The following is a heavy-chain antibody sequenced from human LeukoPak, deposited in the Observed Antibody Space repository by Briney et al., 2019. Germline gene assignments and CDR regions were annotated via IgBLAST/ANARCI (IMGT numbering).Heavy chain of an antibody. V-gene: IGHV4-39*07. CDR1: GGSISSNSYY. Sequence: SETLSLTCTVSGGSISSNSYYWGWIRQPPGKGLEWIGSIYYSGSTNYNPSLKSRVTISVDTSKNQFSLKLSSVTAADTAVYYCARDLDYYDSSGETLSNWFDPWGQGTLVTVSS. CDR3: ARDLDYYDSSGETLSNWFDP. D-gene: IGHD3-22*01. CDR2: IYYSGST. J-gene: IGHJ5*02.